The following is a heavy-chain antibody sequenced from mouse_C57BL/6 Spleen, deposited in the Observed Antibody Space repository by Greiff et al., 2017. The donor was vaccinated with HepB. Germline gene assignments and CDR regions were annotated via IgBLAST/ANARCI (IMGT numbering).Heavy chain of an antibody. D-gene: IGHD1-1*01. V-gene: IGHV1-82*01. J-gene: IGHJ3*01. Sequence: VQLVESGPELVKPGASVKISCKASGYAFSSSWMNWVKQRPGKGLEWIGRIYPGDGDTNYNGKFKGKATLTADKSSSTAYMQLSSLTSEDSAVYFCAFWYYYGSSSAWFAYWGQGTLVTVSA. CDR2: IYPGDGDT. CDR1: GYAFSSSW. CDR3: AFWYYYGSSSAWFAY.